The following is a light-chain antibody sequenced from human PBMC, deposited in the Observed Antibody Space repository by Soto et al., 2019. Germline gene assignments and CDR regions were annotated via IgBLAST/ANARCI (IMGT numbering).Light chain of an antibody. Sequence: DIVVTHAXXXLXXXLXXXCSXNCXSSQNILYSTNNRNYLAWYQQKPGQPPKLLIYWASTRESGVPDRFSGSGSGTDFTLTISSLQAEDVAVYYCQQYYSTPLTFGGGTKVDI. CDR1: QNILYSTNNRNY. J-gene: IGKJ4*01. V-gene: IGKV4-1*01. CDR2: WAS. CDR3: QQYYSTPLT.